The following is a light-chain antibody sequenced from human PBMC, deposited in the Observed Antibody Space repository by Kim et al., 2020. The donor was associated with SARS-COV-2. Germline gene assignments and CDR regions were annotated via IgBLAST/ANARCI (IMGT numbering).Light chain of an antibody. Sequence: QSVLTQPPSVSGAPGQRVTISCTGSSSNIGAGYDVHWYQQLPGTAPKLLIYDNNNRPSGVPDRFSVSKSGTSASLAITGLQAEEEADYYCQSYDFSPWVFGGGTQLTVL. CDR1: SSNIGAGYD. CDR2: DNN. CDR3: QSYDFSPWV. V-gene: IGLV1-40*01. J-gene: IGLJ3*02.